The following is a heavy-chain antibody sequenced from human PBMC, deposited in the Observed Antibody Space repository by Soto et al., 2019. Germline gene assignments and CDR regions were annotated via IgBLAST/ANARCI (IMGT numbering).Heavy chain of an antibody. CDR2: IIPMFGTA. J-gene: IGHJ6*02. CDR3: AREIDGYYGMDV. V-gene: IGHV1-69*12. Sequence: QVQLVQSGAEVKKPGSSVKVSCKASGGTFSTDSISWVRQAPGQGLEWMGGIIPMFGTANNAQKFQGRVPITADESTSTAYMELSSLRSEDTAVYFCAREIDGYYGMDVWGQGTKVTVAS. CDR1: GGTFSTDS.